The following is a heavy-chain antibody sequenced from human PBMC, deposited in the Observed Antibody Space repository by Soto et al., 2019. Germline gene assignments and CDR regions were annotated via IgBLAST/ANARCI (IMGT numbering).Heavy chain of an antibody. CDR3: AREYCSSTSCFPPLGV. CDR1: GYSFTSYW. V-gene: IGHV5-10-1*01. J-gene: IGHJ6*02. CDR2: IDPSDSYT. D-gene: IGHD2-2*01. Sequence: LGESLKISCKGSGYSFTSYWISWVRQMPGKGLEWMGRIDPSDSYTNYSPSFQGHVTISADKSISTAYLQWSSLKASDTAMYYCAREYCSSTSCFPPLGVWGQGTTVTVSS.